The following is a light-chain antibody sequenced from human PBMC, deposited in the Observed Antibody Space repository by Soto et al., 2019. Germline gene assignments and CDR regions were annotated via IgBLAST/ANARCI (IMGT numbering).Light chain of an antibody. CDR3: YQYHNCTPYT. Sequence: DIVMTQSPSTLSVSPGDRATLYCQASQRISSNLAWYQQKPAQPPRLLIYGASTWATGIPARFSGSGSGTEFTLTISSLQSEDFALYYCYQYHNCTPYTFGQGTKLEIK. J-gene: IGKJ2*01. CDR1: QRISSN. CDR2: GAS. V-gene: IGKV3-15*01.